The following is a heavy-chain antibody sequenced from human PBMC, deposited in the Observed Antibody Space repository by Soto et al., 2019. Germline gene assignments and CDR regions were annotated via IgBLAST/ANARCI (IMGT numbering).Heavy chain of an antibody. V-gene: IGHV4-4*02. CDR1: GCSISSSNW. J-gene: IGHJ4*02. CDR3: TRFSGSYNDRYFDC. Sequence: SETVSLTCAVSGCSISSSNWWSWVRQPPGKGLEWIGETYHSGSTNYNPSLSSRLTISVDTSNNHFSLKVKSVTAADTAVYYCTRFSGSYNDRYFDCWGQGILVT. CDR2: TYHSGST. D-gene: IGHD1-26*01.